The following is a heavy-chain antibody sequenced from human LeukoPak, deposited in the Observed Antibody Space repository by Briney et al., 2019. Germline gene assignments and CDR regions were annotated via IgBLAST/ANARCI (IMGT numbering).Heavy chain of an antibody. D-gene: IGHD2-15*01. CDR2: IIPISSTA. CDR3: ARGRYCSAPSCPFDY. J-gene: IGHJ4*02. V-gene: IGHV1-69*13. CDR1: GYTFTSYG. Sequence: ASVKVSCKASGYTFTSYGISWVRQAPGQGLEWMGWIIPISSTADYTQKFQGRATISADESTATTYMELTSLRSDDTAVYYRARGRYCSAPSCPFDYWGQGTLVTVSS.